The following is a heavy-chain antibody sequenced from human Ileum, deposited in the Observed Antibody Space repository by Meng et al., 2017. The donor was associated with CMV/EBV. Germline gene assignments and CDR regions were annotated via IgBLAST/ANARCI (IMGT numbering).Heavy chain of an antibody. CDR3: AKRTVVVPAALGPREYYFDS. V-gene: IGHV3-30*02. J-gene: IGHJ4*02. D-gene: IGHD2-2*01. CDR2: IRYDGSDK. CDR1: GFTFSNYG. Sequence: GESLKISCAASGFTFSNYGVHWVRQAPDKGLEWVAFIRYDGSDKYYADSVKGRFTISRDNSKNTLYLQMNSLRAEDTAVYYCAKRTVVVPAALGPREYYFDSWGQGTLVTVSS.